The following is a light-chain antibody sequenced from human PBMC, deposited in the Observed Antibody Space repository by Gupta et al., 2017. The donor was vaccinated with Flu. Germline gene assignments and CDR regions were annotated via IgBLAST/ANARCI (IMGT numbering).Light chain of an antibody. J-gene: IGLJ1*01. Sequence: GSNVRSNGVHCCQQRPGREPLIVIFYDIDRRSGILDQCSASNSGNKAALTISTGVAGDEADYYCRGWFTSSDRHCVFGTGTKVTVL. CDR3: RGWFTSSDRHCV. CDR2: YDI. V-gene: IGLV3-21*04. CDR1: NVRSNG.